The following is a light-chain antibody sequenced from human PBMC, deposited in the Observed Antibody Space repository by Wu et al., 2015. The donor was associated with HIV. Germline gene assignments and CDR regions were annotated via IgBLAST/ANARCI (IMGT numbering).Light chain of an antibody. CDR2: GAS. CDR1: QELNPFY. J-gene: IGKJ2*01. V-gene: IGKV3-20*01. Sequence: EIVLTQSPGTLSLSPGQRATLSCRASQELNPFYLAWYQQRAGQAPRLLISGASSRATDIPDRFSGSGSETDFTLTISRLEPEDFAVYYCQQYAAILYTFGLGDQAGDQT. CDR3: QQYAAILYT.